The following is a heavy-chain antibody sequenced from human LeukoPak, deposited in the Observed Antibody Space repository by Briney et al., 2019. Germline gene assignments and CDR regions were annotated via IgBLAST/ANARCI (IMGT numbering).Heavy chain of an antibody. D-gene: IGHD6-19*01. J-gene: IGHJ4*02. CDR1: GASISGSSYY. CDR3: AGGRGSSGWEPFDY. CDR2: IHSSGNT. V-gene: IGHV4-39*07. Sequence: SETLSLTCTVSGASISGSSYYWSWIRQPPGQGLEWIGTIHSSGNTYYNPSLKSRVTMSVDTSKNQFSLKLSSVTAADTAVYYCAGGRGSSGWEPFDYWGQGTLVTVSS.